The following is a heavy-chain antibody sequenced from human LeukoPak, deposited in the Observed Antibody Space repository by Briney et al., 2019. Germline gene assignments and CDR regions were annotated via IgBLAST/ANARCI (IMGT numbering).Heavy chain of an antibody. Sequence: GGSLRLSCTASGFIFSNYEMNWVRQAPGKGLEWVSYITGRGDTKYYADSVKGRFTISRDNSKNTLYLQMNSLRAEDTAVYYCAKTYTGSYLGAFDIWGQGTMVTVSS. CDR1: GFIFSNYE. CDR2: ITGRGDTK. V-gene: IGHV3-48*03. J-gene: IGHJ3*02. CDR3: AKTYTGSYLGAFDI. D-gene: IGHD1-26*01.